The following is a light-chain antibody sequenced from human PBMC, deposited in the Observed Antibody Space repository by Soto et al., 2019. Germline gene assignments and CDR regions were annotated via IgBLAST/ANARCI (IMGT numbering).Light chain of an antibody. V-gene: IGLV2-14*01. CDR2: EVS. J-gene: IGLJ2*01. CDR1: SSDVGGYNY. Sequence: LAQPASVSGSPGESITISCSGTSSDVGGYNYVSWYQQHPGKAPRFLIFEVSNRPSGVSDRFSGSKSGNTASLTISGLRAEDEADYYCSSYTRDRLVVFGGGTKVTVL. CDR3: SSYTRDRLVV.